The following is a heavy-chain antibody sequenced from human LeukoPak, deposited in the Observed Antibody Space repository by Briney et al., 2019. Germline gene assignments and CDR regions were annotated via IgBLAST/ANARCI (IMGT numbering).Heavy chain of an antibody. Sequence: SETLSLTCTVSGGSISSGDYYWSWIRQPPGKGLEWIGYIYYSGSTNYNPSLKSRVTTSVDTSKNQFSLKLSSVTAADTAVYYCARTGYYYYMDVWGKGTTVTVSS. CDR1: GGSISSGDYY. V-gene: IGHV4-61*08. J-gene: IGHJ6*03. CDR2: IYYSGST. CDR3: ARTGYYYYMDV.